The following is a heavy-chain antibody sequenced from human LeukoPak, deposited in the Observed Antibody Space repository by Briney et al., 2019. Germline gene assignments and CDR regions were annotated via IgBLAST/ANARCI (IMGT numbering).Heavy chain of an antibody. D-gene: IGHD4-17*01. CDR2: IYYSGST. Sequence: SETLSLTCTVSGGSISSYYWSWIRQPPGKGLEWIGYIYYSGSTNYNPSLKSRVTISEDTSKNQFSLKLSSVTAADTAVYYCARRTTGYAFFDYWGQGTLVTVSS. V-gene: IGHV4-59*08. J-gene: IGHJ4*02. CDR1: GGSISSYY. CDR3: ARRTTGYAFFDY.